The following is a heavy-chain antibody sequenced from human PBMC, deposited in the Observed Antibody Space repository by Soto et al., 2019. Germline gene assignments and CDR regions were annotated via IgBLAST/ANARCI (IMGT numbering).Heavy chain of an antibody. V-gene: IGHV1-69*01. Sequence: QVPLVQSGAEVKKPGSSVKVSCKASGGTFSSYAISWVRQAPGQGLEWMGGIIPIFGTANYAQKFQGRVTITEDESTSTAYMELSSLRSKHTAVYYCASSSSSSVYYYYYGMDVWGQGTTVTVSS. CDR1: GGTFSSYA. J-gene: IGHJ6*02. CDR3: ASSSSSSVYYYYYGMDV. CDR2: IIPIFGTA. D-gene: IGHD6-6*01.